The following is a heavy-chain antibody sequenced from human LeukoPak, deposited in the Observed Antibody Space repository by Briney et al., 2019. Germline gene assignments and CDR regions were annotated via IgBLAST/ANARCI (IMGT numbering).Heavy chain of an antibody. J-gene: IGHJ5*02. CDR1: GGSFSGYY. Sequence: PSETLSLTCAVYGGSFSGYYWSWIRQPPGKGLEWIGEINHSGSTNYNPSLKSRVTISVDTSKSQFSLKLSSVAAADTAVYYCARGPRATIFGVVIFGYWFDPWGQGTLVTVSS. CDR3: ARGPRATIFGVVIFGYWFDP. D-gene: IGHD3-3*01. CDR2: INHSGST. V-gene: IGHV4-34*01.